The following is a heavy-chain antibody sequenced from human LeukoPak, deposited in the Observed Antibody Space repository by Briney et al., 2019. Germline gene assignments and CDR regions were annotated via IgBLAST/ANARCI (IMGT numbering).Heavy chain of an antibody. CDR3: AREGMYSTSWSSFDY. CDR2: ISYDGSKN. Sequence: PGRSLRLSCAASGFTYTNYAMHWVRQAPGKALEWVAIISYDGSKNYYADSVKGRFTISRDNSKNTQYLQMNSLRPEDTALYYCAREGMYSTSWSSFDYWGQGTLVTVSS. J-gene: IGHJ4*02. CDR1: GFTYTNYA. D-gene: IGHD6-13*01. V-gene: IGHV3-30*04.